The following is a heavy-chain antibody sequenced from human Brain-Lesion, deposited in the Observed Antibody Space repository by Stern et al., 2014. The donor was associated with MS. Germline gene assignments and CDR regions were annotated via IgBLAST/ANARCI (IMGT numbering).Heavy chain of an antibody. CDR3: ARDQRGITIFGVVTDYYYLGMDV. J-gene: IGHJ6*02. D-gene: IGHD3-3*01. Sequence: VQLEESGAEVKKPGASVKVSCKTSGYIFTGYYIHWVRQAPGQGLEWMAWINPNTGGKKSAQKFQGRVTMSRDTSISTAYVELSSLTSDDTAVYYCARDQRGITIFGVVTDYYYLGMDVWGQGTTVTVSS. V-gene: IGHV1-2*02. CDR2: INPNTGGK. CDR1: GYIFTGYY.